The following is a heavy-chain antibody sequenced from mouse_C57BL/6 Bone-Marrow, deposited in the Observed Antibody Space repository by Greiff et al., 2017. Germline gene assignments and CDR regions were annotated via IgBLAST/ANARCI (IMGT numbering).Heavy chain of an antibody. J-gene: IGHJ3*01. Sequence: VQLQQSGTVLARPGASVKMSCKTSGYTFTSYWMHWVKQRPGQGLEWIGAIYPGNRDTSYNQKFKGKAKLTAVTSASTAYMELSSLTNEDSAVYYCTRSGIYYGYEVFAYWGQGTLVTVSA. D-gene: IGHD2-2*01. CDR3: TRSGIYYGYEVFAY. V-gene: IGHV1-5*01. CDR1: GYTFTSYW. CDR2: IYPGNRDT.